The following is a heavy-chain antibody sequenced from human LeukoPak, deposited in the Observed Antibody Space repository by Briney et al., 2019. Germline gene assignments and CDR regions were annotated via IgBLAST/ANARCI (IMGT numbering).Heavy chain of an antibody. Sequence: GGSLRLSCAASGFTVSSNYMSWVRQAPGKGLEWVSVIYSGGSTYYADSVKGRFTISRDNSKNTLYLQMNSLRAEDTAVYYCARASGSYYYYYYGMDVWGQGTTVTVSS. CDR1: GFTVSSNY. CDR3: ARASGSYYYYYYGMDV. CDR2: IYSGGST. V-gene: IGHV3-53*01. D-gene: IGHD1-26*01. J-gene: IGHJ6*02.